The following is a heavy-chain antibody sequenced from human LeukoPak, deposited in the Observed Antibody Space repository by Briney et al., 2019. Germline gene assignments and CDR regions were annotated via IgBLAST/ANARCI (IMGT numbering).Heavy chain of an antibody. D-gene: IGHD3-10*01. V-gene: IGHV3-48*01. Sequence: GGSLRLSCAASGFTFSSYSMNWVRQAPGKGLEWVSYISSSSSTIYYADSVKGRFTISRDNAKNSLYLQMNSLRAEDTAVYYCARDHPRLGWYFDLWGRGTLVTVSS. CDR1: GFTFSSYS. CDR2: ISSSSSTI. J-gene: IGHJ2*01. CDR3: ARDHPRLGWYFDL.